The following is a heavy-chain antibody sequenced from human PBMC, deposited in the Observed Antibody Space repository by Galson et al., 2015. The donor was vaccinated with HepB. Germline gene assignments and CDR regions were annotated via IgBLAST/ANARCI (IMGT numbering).Heavy chain of an antibody. CDR3: ARVVVPAARVHYYYYYGMDV. Sequence: CKASGYTFTSYYMHWVRQAPGQGLEWMGIINPSGGSTSYAQKFQGRVTMTRDTSTSTVYMELSSLRSEDTAVYYCARVVVPAARVHYYYYYGMDVWGQGTTVTVSS. D-gene: IGHD2-2*01. J-gene: IGHJ6*02. CDR2: INPSGGST. CDR1: GYTFTSYY. V-gene: IGHV1-46*01.